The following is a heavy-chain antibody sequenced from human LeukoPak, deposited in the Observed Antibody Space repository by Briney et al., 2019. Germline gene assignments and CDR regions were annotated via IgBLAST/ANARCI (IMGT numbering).Heavy chain of an antibody. CDR1: GYTFTSYG. Sequence: GASVKVSCKDSGYTFTSYGISWVRQAPGQGLEWMGWISAYNGNTNYAQELQGRVTMTTDTSTSTAYMELRSLRSDDTAVYYCARDPDRMYYDFWSGYYGYYFDYWGQGTLVTVSS. CDR2: ISAYNGNT. J-gene: IGHJ4*02. CDR3: ARDPDRMYYDFWSGYYGYYFDY. V-gene: IGHV1-18*01. D-gene: IGHD3-3*01.